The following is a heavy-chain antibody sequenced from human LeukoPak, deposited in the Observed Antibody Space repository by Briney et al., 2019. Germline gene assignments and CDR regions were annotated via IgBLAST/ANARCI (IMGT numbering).Heavy chain of an antibody. J-gene: IGHJ3*02. CDR3: ASGYSGYALDAFDI. D-gene: IGHD5-12*01. CDR1: GSTFTGYY. V-gene: IGHV1-2*06. Sequence: ASVKVSCKASGSTFTGYYMHWVRQAPGQGLEWMGRINPNSGGTNYAQKFQGRVTMTRDTSISTAYMELSRLRSDDTAVYYCASGYSGYALDAFDIWGQGTMVTVSS. CDR2: INPNSGGT.